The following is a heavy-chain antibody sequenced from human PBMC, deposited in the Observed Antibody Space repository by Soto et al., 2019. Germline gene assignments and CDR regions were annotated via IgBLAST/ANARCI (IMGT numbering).Heavy chain of an antibody. V-gene: IGHV1-69*13. J-gene: IGHJ4*02. CDR1: GGTFSSYA. Sequence: ASVKVSCKASGGTFSSYAISWVRQAPGQGLEWMGGIIPIFGTANYAQKFQGRVTITADESTSTAYMELSSLRSEDTAVYYCARDGDVDTASLEDSYWGQGTLVTVS. D-gene: IGHD5-18*01. CDR2: IIPIFGTA. CDR3: ARDGDVDTASLEDSY.